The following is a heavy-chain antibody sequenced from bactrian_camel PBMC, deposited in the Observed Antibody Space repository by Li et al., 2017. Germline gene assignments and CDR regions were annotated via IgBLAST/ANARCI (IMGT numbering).Heavy chain of an antibody. J-gene: IGHJ4*01. Sequence: HVQLVESGGGSVQAGGSLTLSCAISGVTVNNRCTGWFRQAPGKEREGVATISPENTTQYADSVWGRFSISTDDAKNSLYLQMNSLKPEDSGMYYCATDGPYTCAGGNWIGDRGYGYWGQGTQVTVS. CDR2: ISPENTT. CDR1: GVTVNNRC. D-gene: IGHD1*01. V-gene: IGHV3S57*01. CDR3: ATDGPYTCAGGNWIGDRGYGY.